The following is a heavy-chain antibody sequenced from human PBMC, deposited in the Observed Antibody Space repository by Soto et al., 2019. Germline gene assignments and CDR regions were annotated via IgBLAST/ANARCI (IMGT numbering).Heavy chain of an antibody. CDR2: IIPILGIA. V-gene: IGHV1-69*02. J-gene: IGHJ4*02. CDR1: GGTFSSYT. Sequence: QVQLVQSGAEVKKPGSSVKVSCKASGGTFSSYTISWVRQAPGQGLEWMGRIIPILGIANYAQKFQGRVTITADKSTSTAYMELSSLRSEDTAVYYCARLNHECSSTSCPFDYWGQGTLVTVSS. D-gene: IGHD2-2*01. CDR3: ARLNHECSSTSCPFDY.